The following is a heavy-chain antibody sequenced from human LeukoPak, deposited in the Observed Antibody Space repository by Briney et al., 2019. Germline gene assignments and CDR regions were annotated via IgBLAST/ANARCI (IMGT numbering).Heavy chain of an antibody. D-gene: IGHD3-10*01. V-gene: IGHV3-48*02. CDR3: ARDLFRRFFDN. CDR1: GFTFSGYT. CDR2: IRDGGDVI. J-gene: IGHJ4*02. Sequence: GGSLRLSCAASGFTFSGYTMNWVRQSPGKGLEWVSHIRDGGDVIYYADSVKGRFTVSRDNAKNSLYLQMNSLRDEDTAAYYCARDLFRRFFDNLGQGNLVTVSS.